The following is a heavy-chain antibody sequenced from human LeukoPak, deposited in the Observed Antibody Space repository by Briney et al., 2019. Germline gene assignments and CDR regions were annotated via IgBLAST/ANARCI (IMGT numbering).Heavy chain of an antibody. CDR1: GGTFSSYA. V-gene: IGHV1-69*05. CDR2: IIPIFGTA. J-gene: IGHJ4*02. CDR3: ARAPYYYDSSGYYRFDY. Sequence: SVKVSCKASGGTFSSYAISWVRRAPGQGLEWMGGIIPIFGTANYAQKFQGRVTITTDESTSTAYMELSSLRSEDTAVYYCARAPYYYDSSGYYRFDYWGQGTLVTVSS. D-gene: IGHD3-22*01.